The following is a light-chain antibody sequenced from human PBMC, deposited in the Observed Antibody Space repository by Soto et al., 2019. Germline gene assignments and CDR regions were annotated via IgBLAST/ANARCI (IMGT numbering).Light chain of an antibody. V-gene: IGLV2-8*01. CDR1: SSDIGAYFY. Sequence: QSALTQPPSASGSPGQSVTISCTGTSSDIGAYFYVSWYQQHPGKAPKLMIYEVSKRPSGVPGRFSGSKSGNTASLTISGLQTEDEADYYCSSHSSSSTLYVFGTGTKLTVL. CDR2: EVS. CDR3: SSHSSSSTLYV. J-gene: IGLJ1*01.